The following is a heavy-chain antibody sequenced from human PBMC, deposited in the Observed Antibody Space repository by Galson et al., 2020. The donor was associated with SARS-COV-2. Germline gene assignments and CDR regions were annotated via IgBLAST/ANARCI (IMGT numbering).Heavy chain of an antibody. V-gene: IGHV1-69*13. CDR2: IIPIFGTA. Sequence: SVKVSCKASGGTFSSYAISWVRQAPGQGLEWMGGIIPIFGTANYAQKFQGRVTITADESTSTAYMELSSLRSEDTAVYYCAREGYCSSTSCSAYYYYYYMDVWGKGTTVTVSS. CDR3: AREGYCSSTSCSAYYYYYYMDV. CDR1: GGTFSSYA. D-gene: IGHD2-2*01. J-gene: IGHJ6*03.